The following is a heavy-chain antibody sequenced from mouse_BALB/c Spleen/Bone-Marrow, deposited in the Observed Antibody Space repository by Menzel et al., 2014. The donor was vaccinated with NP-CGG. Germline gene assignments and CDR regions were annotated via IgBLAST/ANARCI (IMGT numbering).Heavy chain of an antibody. Sequence: LQESGAELVRPGTSVKMSCKASGYAFTNYLIEWIKKRPGQGLEWIGVINPGSGGTNYNEKFKGKATLTADKSSSTVYMQLSSLTSDDSAVYFCARGDLYYGNLYAMDYWGQGTSVTVSS. J-gene: IGHJ4*01. V-gene: IGHV1-54*01. CDR2: INPGSGGT. D-gene: IGHD2-1*01. CDR1: GYAFTNYL. CDR3: ARGDLYYGNLYAMDY.